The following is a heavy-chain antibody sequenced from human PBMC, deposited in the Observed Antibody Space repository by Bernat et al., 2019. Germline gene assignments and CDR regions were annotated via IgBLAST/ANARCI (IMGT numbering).Heavy chain of an antibody. Sequence: EVQLVESGGGLVQPGGSLRVSCAASGFTVSSSYMSWVRQAPGKGLEWVSIIYSGGNTYYADSVKGRFTISRDHSTNTLYLQMNSLRAEDTAVYYCARMVVVPAASHFDYWGQGTLVTVSS. CDR2: IYSGGNT. CDR1: GFTVSSSY. J-gene: IGHJ4*02. CDR3: ARMVVVPAASHFDY. D-gene: IGHD2-2*01. V-gene: IGHV3-66*01.